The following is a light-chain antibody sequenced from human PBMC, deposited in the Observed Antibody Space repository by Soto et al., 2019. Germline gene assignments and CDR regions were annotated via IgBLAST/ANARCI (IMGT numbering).Light chain of an antibody. CDR1: SSDVGGYNY. CDR2: DVT. V-gene: IGLV2-14*03. J-gene: IGLJ3*02. CDR3: ISYTTRSPYLV. Sequence: QSVLTQPASVSGSPGQSITISCTGTSSDVGGYNYVSWYQHHPGKAPKLMIYDVTNRPSGVSNRFSGSKSGNTASLTISGLQAEDEADYYCISYTTRSPYLVFGGGTKLTVL.